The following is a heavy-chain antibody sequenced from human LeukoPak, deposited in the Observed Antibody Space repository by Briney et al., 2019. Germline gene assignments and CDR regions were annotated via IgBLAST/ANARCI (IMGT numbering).Heavy chain of an antibody. CDR3: VKALTLSGTYLGD. CDR2: IGAGGDST. V-gene: IGHV3-23*01. J-gene: IGHJ4*02. CDR1: GFTFSSYG. Sequence: GGSLRVSCAVSGFTFSSYGMHWVRQAPGMGMEWVSGIGAGGDSTFYPDSVRGRFTISRDNSKNTLYVQMNSLRAEDTALYYCVKALTLSGTYLGDWGQGTLVTVFS. D-gene: IGHD3-10*01.